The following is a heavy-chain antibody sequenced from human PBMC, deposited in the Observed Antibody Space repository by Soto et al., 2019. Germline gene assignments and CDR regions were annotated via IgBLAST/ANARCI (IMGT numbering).Heavy chain of an antibody. D-gene: IGHD2-15*01. CDR3: ARGDREDILVVVGARPGEYGIDI. Sequence: QVQLVESGGGVVQPGGSLRLSCAASGFTFRNYAMHWVRQAPGKGLECLAVIAYDGSNAFYRDSVKGRFTISRDNSQRPLYLHMNSLRSEDTGVYYCARGDREDILVVVGARPGEYGIDIWGQGTTVTVSS. CDR2: IAYDGSNA. CDR1: GFTFRNYA. V-gene: IGHV3-30-3*01. J-gene: IGHJ6*02.